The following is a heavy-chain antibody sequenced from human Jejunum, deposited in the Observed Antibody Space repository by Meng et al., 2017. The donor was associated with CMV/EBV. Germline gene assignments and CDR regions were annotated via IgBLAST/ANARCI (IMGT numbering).Heavy chain of an antibody. J-gene: IGHJ5*02. D-gene: IGHD2-2*01. Sequence: VTLEAAAPGLVKPPGPLSRTRGVSGGSTNTYYGSWIRQPPGKGLERIGYIYNSGDTDYTPTLKSRVTISTDTSKNQFSLKLNSVTAADTAVYYCVRHGDCSSGSCYYHWLDPWGQGSLVTVSS. CDR1: GGSTNTYY. CDR3: VRHGDCSSGSCYYHWLDP. CDR2: IYNSGDT. V-gene: IGHV4-59*01.